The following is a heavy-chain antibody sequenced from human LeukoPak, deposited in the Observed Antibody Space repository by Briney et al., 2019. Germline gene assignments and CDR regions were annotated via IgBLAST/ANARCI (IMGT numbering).Heavy chain of an antibody. CDR1: XSYD. CDR2: MNPNRGNT. V-gene: IGHV1-8*03. CDR3: ARLDDY. J-gene: IGHJ4*02. Sequence: XSYDIXXXRQATGQGLEGMRWMNPNRGNTGYAQKFQGRVTITRNTSISTAYMELSSLRSEDTAVYYCARLDDYWGQGTLVTVSS.